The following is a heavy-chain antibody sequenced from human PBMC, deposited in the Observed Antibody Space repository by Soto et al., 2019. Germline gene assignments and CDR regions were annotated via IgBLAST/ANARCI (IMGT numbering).Heavy chain of an antibody. CDR2: ISSSSSTI. Sequence: EVQLVESGGGLVQPGGSLRLSCAASGFTFSSYSMNWVRQAPGKGLAWVSYISSSSSTIYYADSVKGRFTISRDNAKNSLYLQMNSLRDEDTAVYYCARDGKLWSRGVVGYYFDYWGQGTLVTVSS. CDR3: ARDGKLWSRGVVGYYFDY. CDR1: GFTFSSYS. V-gene: IGHV3-48*02. D-gene: IGHD5-18*01. J-gene: IGHJ4*02.